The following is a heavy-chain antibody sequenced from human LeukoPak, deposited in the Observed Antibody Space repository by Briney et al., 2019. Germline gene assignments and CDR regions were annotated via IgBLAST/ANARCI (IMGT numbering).Heavy chain of an antibody. D-gene: IGHD3-3*01. CDR3: ATGDRLWSGYYYYYYYMDV. Sequence: GGSLRLSCAASGFTLSSYGMHWVRQAPGKGVEWVAFIRYEGSNKYYADSVKGGFTIYRENSKNTLYLQMNRLRAEDTAVYYCATGDRLWSGYYYYYYYMDVWGKGTTVTVSS. CDR2: IRYEGSNK. CDR1: GFTLSSYG. V-gene: IGHV3-30*02. J-gene: IGHJ6*03.